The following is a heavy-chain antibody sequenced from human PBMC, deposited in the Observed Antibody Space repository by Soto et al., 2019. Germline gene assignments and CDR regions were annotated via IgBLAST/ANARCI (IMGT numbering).Heavy chain of an antibody. CDR3: ATESGSTYGYFDY. CDR2: ISGSGST. J-gene: IGHJ4*02. D-gene: IGHD5-18*01. V-gene: IGHV4-30-4*01. CDR1: GGSVSSVYNY. Sequence: SETLSLTCTVSGGSVSSVYNYWSWIRQSPGKGLEWIGYISGSGSTGYNPSLKNRLTMSVDRSKNQFTLRLTSVTAADTAVYFCATESGSTYGYFDYWGQGTQVTASS.